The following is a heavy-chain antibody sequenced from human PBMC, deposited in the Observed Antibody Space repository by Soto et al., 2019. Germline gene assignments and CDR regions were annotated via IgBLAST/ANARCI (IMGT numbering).Heavy chain of an antibody. V-gene: IGHV3-23*01. Sequence: EVQLLESGGGLVQPGGSLRLSCAASGFTFSSYAMSWVRQAPGKGLEWVSTISTSGGSTYYADSVKGRFTISRDNSKNTLYLQMNSLRAEYTAVYYCAKDGLGAYSYGSYYFDSWGQGTLVTVSS. J-gene: IGHJ4*02. D-gene: IGHD5-18*01. CDR2: ISTSGGST. CDR1: GFTFSSYA. CDR3: AKDGLGAYSYGSYYFDS.